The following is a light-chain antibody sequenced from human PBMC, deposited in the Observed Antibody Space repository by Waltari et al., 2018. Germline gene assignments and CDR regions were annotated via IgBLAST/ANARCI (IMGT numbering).Light chain of an antibody. CDR1: QSVSSSY. CDR2: GAS. V-gene: IGKV3-20*01. CDR3: QQYGSAPRYT. Sequence: EIVLTQSPGTLSLSPGERATLPCRASQSVSSSYLAWYQQKPGQAPRLRIYGASSRATGIPDRFSSSGSGADFTLTISRLEPEDFAVYYCQQYGSAPRYTVGQGTNRESK. J-gene: IGKJ2*01.